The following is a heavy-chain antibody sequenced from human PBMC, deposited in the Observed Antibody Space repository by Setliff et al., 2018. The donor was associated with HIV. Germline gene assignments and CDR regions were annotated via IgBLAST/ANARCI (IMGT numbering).Heavy chain of an antibody. Sequence: GASVKVSCKASGYTFTGYYMHWVRQAPGQGLEWMGWINPNSGGTNYAQKFQGWVTMTRDTSISTAYMELSRLRSDDTAVYYCARGGLVDSSGYYYRSGGAFDIWGQGTVVTVS. CDR1: GYTFTGYY. J-gene: IGHJ3*02. CDR3: ARGGLVDSSGYYYRSGGAFDI. V-gene: IGHV1-2*04. CDR2: INPNSGGT. D-gene: IGHD3-22*01.